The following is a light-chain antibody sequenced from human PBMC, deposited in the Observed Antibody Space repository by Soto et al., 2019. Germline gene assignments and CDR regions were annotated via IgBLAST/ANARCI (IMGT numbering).Light chain of an antibody. V-gene: IGKV3-15*01. CDR1: QSVLSN. CDR3: QQYNTWPPLT. J-gene: IGKJ4*01. CDR2: GAS. Sequence: EIVMTQSPATLSVSPGESATLSCRASQSVLSNLAWYQQKPGLAPRLLIYGASTRATGVPVRFSGGGSGTEFTLTISSLESEDSAVYYCQQYNTWPPLTFGGGTKVEIK.